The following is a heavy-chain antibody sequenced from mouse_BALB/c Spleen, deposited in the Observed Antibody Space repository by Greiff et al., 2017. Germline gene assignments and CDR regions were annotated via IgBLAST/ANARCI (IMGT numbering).Heavy chain of an antibody. Sequence: EVKVVESGGGLVKPGGSLKLSCAASGFTFSSYTMSWVRQTPEKRLEWVATISSGGSYTYYPDSVKGRFTISRDNAKNTLYLQMSSLKSEDTAMYYCTRGDGSSYWYFDVWGAGTTVTVSS. V-gene: IGHV5-6-4*01. D-gene: IGHD1-1*01. CDR2: ISSGGSYT. CDR1: GFTFSSYT. J-gene: IGHJ1*01. CDR3: TRGDGSSYWYFDV.